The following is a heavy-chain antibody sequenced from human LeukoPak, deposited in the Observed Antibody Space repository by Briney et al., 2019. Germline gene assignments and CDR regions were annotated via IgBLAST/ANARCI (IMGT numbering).Heavy chain of an antibody. CDR3: ARQSCSSTSCPHRNVFDI. Sequence: PSETLSLTCTVSGGSISSGGYYWSWIRQHPGKGLEWIGYIYYSGSTYYNPSLKSRVTISVDTSKNQFSLKLSSVTAADTAVYYCARQSCSSTSCPHRNVFDIWGQGTMVTVSS. CDR2: IYYSGST. CDR1: GGSISSGGYY. V-gene: IGHV4-31*03. J-gene: IGHJ3*02. D-gene: IGHD2-2*01.